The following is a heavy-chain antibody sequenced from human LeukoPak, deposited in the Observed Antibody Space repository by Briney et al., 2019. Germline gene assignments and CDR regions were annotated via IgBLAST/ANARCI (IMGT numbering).Heavy chain of an antibody. CDR3: ARRQDSSTLDY. CDR2: IYYSGST. Sequence: PSQTLSLTCTVSGGSISSGDYYWSWIRQHPGKGLEWIGNIYYSGSTYYNPSLKSRVTISVDTSKNQFSLKLSSVTAADTAVYYCARRQDSSTLDYWGQGTLVTVSS. V-gene: IGHV4-30-4*08. CDR1: GGSISSGDYY. D-gene: IGHD6-13*01. J-gene: IGHJ4*02.